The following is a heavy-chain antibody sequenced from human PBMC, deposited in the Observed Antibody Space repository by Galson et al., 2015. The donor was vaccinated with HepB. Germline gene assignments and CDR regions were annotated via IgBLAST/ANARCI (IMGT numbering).Heavy chain of an antibody. D-gene: IGHD3-3*01. CDR1: GGSISSYY. V-gene: IGHV4-4*07. CDR2: IYTSGST. J-gene: IGHJ6*02. CDR3: ATQTYYDFWSGPYYYYGMDV. Sequence: ETLSLTCTVSGGSISSYYWSWIRQPAGKGLEWIGRIYTSGSTNYNPSLKSRVTMSVDTSKNQFSLKLSSVTAADTAVYYCATQTYYDFWSGPYYYYGMDVWGQGTTVTVSS.